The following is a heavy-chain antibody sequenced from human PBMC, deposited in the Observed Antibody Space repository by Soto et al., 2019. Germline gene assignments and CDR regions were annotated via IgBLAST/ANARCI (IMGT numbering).Heavy chain of an antibody. CDR3: ATDSRIVVVTAPYDH. V-gene: IGHV3-30*03. D-gene: IGHD2-21*02. J-gene: IGHJ4*02. CDR2: ISYDGSNK. CDR1: GFTFSSYG. Sequence: QVQLVESGGGVVQPGRSLRLSCAASGFTFSSYGMHWVRQAPGKGLEWVAVISYDGSNKYYADSVKGRFTISRDNSKNTLYLLMNSLRAQDTAVYYCATDSRIVVVTAPYDHRGQGTLVTVSS.